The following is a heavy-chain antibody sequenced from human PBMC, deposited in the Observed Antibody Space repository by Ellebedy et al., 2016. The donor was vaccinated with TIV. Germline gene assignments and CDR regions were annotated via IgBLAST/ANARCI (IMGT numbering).Heavy chain of an antibody. Sequence: AASVKVSCKASGYTFTSYYIHWVRQAPGQGLEWMGIINPSGGSTSYAQKLQGRVTMTRDTSPSTVYMELSRLRSEDTAVYYCARAHYGSGSYSHFDYWGQGTLVTVSS. V-gene: IGHV1-46*01. CDR3: ARAHYGSGSYSHFDY. CDR2: INPSGGST. CDR1: GYTFTSYY. J-gene: IGHJ4*02. D-gene: IGHD3-10*01.